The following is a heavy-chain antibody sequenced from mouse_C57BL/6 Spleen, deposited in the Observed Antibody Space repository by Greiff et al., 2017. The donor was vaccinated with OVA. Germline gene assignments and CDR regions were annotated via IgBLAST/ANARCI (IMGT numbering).Heavy chain of an antibody. V-gene: IGHV1-50*01. CDR2: IDPSDSYT. CDR1: GYTFTSYW. Sequence: VQLQQPGAEIVKPGASVKLSCKASGYTFTSYWMQWVKQRPGQGLEWIGEIDPSDSYTNYNQKFKGKATLTVDTSSSTAYMQLSSLTSEDSAVYYCARKGYYGSSYGNFDVWGTGTTVTVSS. J-gene: IGHJ1*03. D-gene: IGHD1-1*01. CDR3: ARKGYYGSSYGNFDV.